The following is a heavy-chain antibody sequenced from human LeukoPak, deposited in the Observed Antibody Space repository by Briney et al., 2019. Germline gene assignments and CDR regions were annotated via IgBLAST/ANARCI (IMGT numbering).Heavy chain of an antibody. Sequence: PSETLSLTCAVSGGSIRNSSFYWSWIRQPPGKGLEWIGEINHRGSTNYNPSLKSRVTISVDTSKNQVSLKLNSVTAADTAVYYCARGHIVVVVATTRSDAFDMWGQGTMVTVSS. CDR2: INHRGST. CDR1: GGSIRNSSFY. D-gene: IGHD2-15*01. J-gene: IGHJ3*02. V-gene: IGHV4-34*01. CDR3: ARGHIVVVVATTRSDAFDM.